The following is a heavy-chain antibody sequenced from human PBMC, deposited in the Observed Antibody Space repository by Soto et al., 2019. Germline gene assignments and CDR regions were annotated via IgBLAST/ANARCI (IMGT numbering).Heavy chain of an antibody. D-gene: IGHD2-2*01. V-gene: IGHV4-39*01. CDR3: GRVMIGTSRHTDSDY. CDR2: IDYNGVA. CDR1: GASISSRDYY. Sequence: SETLSLTCSVSGASISSRDYYWGWIRQTPGKGLEWIGNIDYNGVAYYNPSLKSRVTVSKDTSKNQFSLKVASVTAADTAIYYCGRVMIGTSRHTDSDYWGQGTQVTVSS. J-gene: IGHJ4*02.